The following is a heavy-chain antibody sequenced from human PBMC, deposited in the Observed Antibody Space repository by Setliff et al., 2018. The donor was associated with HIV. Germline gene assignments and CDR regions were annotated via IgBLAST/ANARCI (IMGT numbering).Heavy chain of an antibody. V-gene: IGHV3-21*01. D-gene: IGHD3-9*01. CDR2: ISASATYI. Sequence: GGSLRLSCAASGFTFSNYSMNWVRQTPGKGLEWVSSISASATYIYYADSVKGRFTISRDNAENSLSLQMNSLRAEDTAFYYCARDNGRYFDRGWFDPWGQGALVTVSS. J-gene: IGHJ5*02. CDR3: ARDNGRYFDRGWFDP. CDR1: GFTFSNYS.